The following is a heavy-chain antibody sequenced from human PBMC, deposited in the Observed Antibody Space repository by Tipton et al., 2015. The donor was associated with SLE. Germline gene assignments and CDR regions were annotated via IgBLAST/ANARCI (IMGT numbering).Heavy chain of an antibody. CDR1: GGSISSSSYY. V-gene: IGHV4-39*07. Sequence: TLSLTCTVSGGSISSSSYYWSWVRQSPGKGLEWIGESSPSGGTKDNPSLKSRVIVSVDTFKNQVSLNLSSVAAADTAVYYCARVVRGYRYGPYYYVDLWGRGTLVTVSS. CDR3: ARVVRGYRYGPYYYVDL. D-gene: IGHD5-18*01. J-gene: IGHJ2*01. CDR2: SSPSGGT.